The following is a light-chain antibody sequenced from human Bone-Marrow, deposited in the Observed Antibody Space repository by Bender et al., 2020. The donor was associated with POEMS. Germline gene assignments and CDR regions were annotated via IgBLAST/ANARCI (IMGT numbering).Light chain of an antibody. V-gene: IGLV3-1*01. CDR1: KLGDKY. J-gene: IGLJ3*02. CDR3: QTWDSSTTPWV. Sequence: SYEVTQPPSVSVSPGQTASITCSGDKLGDKYASWYQQKPGQSPVLVIYEDNKRPSGIPERFSGSNSGNTATLTISGTQAMDEADYYCQTWDSSTTPWVFGGGTKLTVL. CDR2: EDN.